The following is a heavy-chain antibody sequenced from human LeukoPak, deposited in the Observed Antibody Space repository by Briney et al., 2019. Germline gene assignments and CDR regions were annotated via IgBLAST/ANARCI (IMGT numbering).Heavy chain of an antibody. D-gene: IGHD5-12*01. Sequence: GGSVRLFCAVSGLTFSSYAMQWVRHAPGEGREWVAVISYDGSNKYYALCVKGRFTISRDKSKNTLYLQMNSLRAEDTAVYYCARDIVKQVDIVATILSAYFDYWGQGTLVTVPA. CDR2: ISYDGSNK. CDR3: ARDIVKQVDIVATILSAYFDY. J-gene: IGHJ4*02. CDR1: GLTFSSYA. V-gene: IGHV3-30-3*01.